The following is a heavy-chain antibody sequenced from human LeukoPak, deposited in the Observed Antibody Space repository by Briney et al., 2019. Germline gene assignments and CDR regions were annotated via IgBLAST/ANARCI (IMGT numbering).Heavy chain of an antibody. CDR2: IYYSGST. J-gene: IGHJ4*02. Sequence: SETLSLTCTVSGGSLNNYYWSWMRQPPGKGLEWIAYIYYSGSTNYNPSLKSRVTISVDTSKNQFSLKLSSVTAADTAVYYCARAELAAAPFDYWGQGTLVTVSS. D-gene: IGHD6-13*01. V-gene: IGHV4-59*12. CDR3: ARAELAAAPFDY. CDR1: GGSLNNYY.